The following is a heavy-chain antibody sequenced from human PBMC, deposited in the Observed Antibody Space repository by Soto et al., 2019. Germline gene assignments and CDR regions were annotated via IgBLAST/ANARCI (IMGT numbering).Heavy chain of an antibody. D-gene: IGHD1-7*01. J-gene: IGHJ6*01. CDR3: ARGSTTSAFSAMDV. Sequence: QVQLVESGGGVVQPGRSLRLSCAASGFTFSYHALNWVRQAPGKGLEWVAVISYDGDNKYIAESLKGRFTISRNHSKKSGSLQMNTVRTVDTAMYFCARGSTTSAFSAMDVWGQGTTVTFSS. CDR2: ISYDGDNK. V-gene: IGHV3-30-3*01. CDR1: GFTFSYHA.